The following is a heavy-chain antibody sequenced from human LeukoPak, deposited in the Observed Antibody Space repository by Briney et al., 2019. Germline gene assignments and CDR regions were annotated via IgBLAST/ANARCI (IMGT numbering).Heavy chain of an antibody. CDR3: AKVGGDYDSSGYVT. J-gene: IGHJ4*02. CDR1: GFTFDDYA. CDR2: ISWNSGSI. Sequence: GRSLRLSCAASGFTFDDYAMHWVRQAPGKGLERVSGISWNSGSIGYADSVKGRFTISRDNAKNSLYLQMNSLRAEDTALYYCAKVGGDYDSSGYVTWGQGTLVTVSS. D-gene: IGHD3-22*01. V-gene: IGHV3-9*01.